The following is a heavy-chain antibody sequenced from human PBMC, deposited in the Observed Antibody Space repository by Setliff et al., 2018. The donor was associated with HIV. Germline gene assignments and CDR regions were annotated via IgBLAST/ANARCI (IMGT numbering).Heavy chain of an antibody. CDR1: GDTLTDYY. CDR2: INPNSGDT. V-gene: IGHV1-2*02. Sequence: ASVKVSCKSSGDTLTDYYMHCVRQAPGQGFEWMGWINPNSGDTNYAQKFQGRVTMTRDKSISTVYMELSGLRSDDTAVYYCARDRTQQNWGSRGYYYMDVWGNGTTVTVSS. CDR3: ARDRTQQNWGSRGYYYMDV. D-gene: IGHD7-27*01. J-gene: IGHJ6*03.